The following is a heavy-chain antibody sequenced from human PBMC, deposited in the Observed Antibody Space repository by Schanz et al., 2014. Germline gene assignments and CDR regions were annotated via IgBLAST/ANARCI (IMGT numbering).Heavy chain of an antibody. CDR3: ARDRGYCSGGSCLTFDY. J-gene: IGHJ4*02. Sequence: EVQLVESGGGLVQPGRSLRLSCTASGFTFSDYAMSWFRQAPGKGLEWVSSISHSGGSKYYADSVKGRFTISRDNSENTLYLQMNTLRAEDTAVYYCARDRGYCSGGSCLTFDYWGQGTLVTVSS. V-gene: IGHV3-23*04. CDR2: ISHSGGSK. CDR1: GFTFSDYA. D-gene: IGHD2-15*01.